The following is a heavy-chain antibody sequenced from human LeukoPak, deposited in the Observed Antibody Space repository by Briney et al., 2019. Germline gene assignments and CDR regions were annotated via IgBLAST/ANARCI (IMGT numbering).Heavy chain of an antibody. CDR3: ARAPNDYTSYYYYYYMDV. V-gene: IGHV1-24*01. CDR1: GYTLTELS. J-gene: IGHJ6*03. CDR2: FDPEDGET. D-gene: IGHD3-16*01. Sequence: ASVKVSCKVSGYTLTELSMHWVRQAPGKGLEWMGGFDPEDGETIYAQKFQGRVTITRNTSISTAYMELSSLRSEDAAVYYCARAPNDYTSYYYYYYMDVWGKGTTVTVSS.